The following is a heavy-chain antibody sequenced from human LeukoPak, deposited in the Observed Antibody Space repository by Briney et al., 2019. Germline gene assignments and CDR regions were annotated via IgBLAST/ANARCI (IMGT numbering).Heavy chain of an antibody. J-gene: IGHJ6*02. CDR1: GFTVSSNY. D-gene: IGHD3-9*01. CDR3: ARRFRVLRYFDWLDGMDV. CDR2: IYSGGST. V-gene: IGHV3-66*01. Sequence: GGPLRLSCAASGFTVSSNYMSWVRQAPGKGLEWVSVIYSGGSTYYADSVKGRFTISRDNSKNTLYLQMNSLRAEDTAVYYCARRFRVLRYFDWLDGMDVWGQGTTVTVSS.